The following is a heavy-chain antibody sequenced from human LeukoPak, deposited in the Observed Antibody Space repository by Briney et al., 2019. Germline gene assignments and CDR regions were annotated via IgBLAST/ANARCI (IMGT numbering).Heavy chain of an antibody. Sequence: GQSLKISCEGSGYSFTSYWIAWVRQMPGSGLEWMGIIYPGDSSTRYSPSFQGQVTISADKSISTAYLQWSSLKASDTAIYYCAGVVAVDRTLDSWGRGTLVTVSS. D-gene: IGHD1-14*01. CDR2: IYPGDSST. CDR1: GYSFTSYW. V-gene: IGHV5-51*01. J-gene: IGHJ4*02. CDR3: AGVVAVDRTLDS.